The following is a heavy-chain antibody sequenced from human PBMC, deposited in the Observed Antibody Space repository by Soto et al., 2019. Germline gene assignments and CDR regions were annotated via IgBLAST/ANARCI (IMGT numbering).Heavy chain of an antibody. CDR3: ARDETFAWNDDLDF. D-gene: IGHD1-1*01. CDR2: INARNGNT. J-gene: IGHJ4*02. V-gene: IGHV1-3*01. CDR1: GYTFTRYA. Sequence: QVLLVQSGAEVTKPGASVKVSCKASGYTFTRYAMHWVRQAPGQGLEWMGWINARNGNTKYSQKCQDRVTLTRDTSASTAYMELSSLRSEDTAIYYCARDETFAWNDDLDFWGQGTLVTVSS.